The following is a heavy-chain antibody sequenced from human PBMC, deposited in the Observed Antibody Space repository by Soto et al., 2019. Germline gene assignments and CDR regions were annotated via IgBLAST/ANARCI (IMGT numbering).Heavy chain of an antibody. J-gene: IGHJ6*02. Sequence: PGGSLRLSCAAPGFTFSSYALSWVRQAPGKGLEWVSAISGSGGSTYYADSVKGRFTISRDNSKNTLYLQMNSLRAEDTAVYYCAKEVREYDFWSGPGGVWGQGTTVTVS. V-gene: IGHV3-23*01. CDR2: ISGSGGST. CDR3: AKEVREYDFWSGPGGV. D-gene: IGHD3-3*01. CDR1: GFTFSSYA.